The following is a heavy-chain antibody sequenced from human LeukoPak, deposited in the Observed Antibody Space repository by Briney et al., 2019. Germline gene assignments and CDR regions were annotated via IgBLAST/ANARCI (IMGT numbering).Heavy chain of an antibody. CDR2: IYYSGST. CDR1: GGSIRSYY. D-gene: IGHD6-6*01. CDR3: ARHRGDSSSWYFQH. J-gene: IGHJ1*01. Sequence: SETLSLTCTVSGGSIRSYYWNWIRQPPGKGLEWIGHIYYSGSTNYNPSLKSRVTKSVDTSKNQFSLKLSSVTAADTAVYYCARHRGDSSSWYFQHWGQGTLVTVSS. V-gene: IGHV4-59*08.